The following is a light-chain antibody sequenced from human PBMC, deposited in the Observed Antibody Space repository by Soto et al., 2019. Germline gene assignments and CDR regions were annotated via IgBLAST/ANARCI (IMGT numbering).Light chain of an antibody. V-gene: IGLV4-69*01. CDR1: SGHSSYT. Sequence: QPVLTQSPSASASLGASVKLTCTLSSGHSSYTIAWHQQQPEKGPRYLMKLNTDGSHSRGDGIPDRFSGSRSGAERYLTLSSLQSEDEADYYCQTWGAGIVVFGGWTKLTVL. CDR3: QTWGAGIVV. CDR2: LNTDGSH. J-gene: IGLJ2*01.